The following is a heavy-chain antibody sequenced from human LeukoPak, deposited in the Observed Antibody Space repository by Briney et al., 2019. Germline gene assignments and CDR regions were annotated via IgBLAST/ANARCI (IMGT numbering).Heavy chain of an antibody. J-gene: IGHJ3*02. D-gene: IGHD3-22*01. CDR1: GFIFSRSA. CDR2: IVVGSGNT. V-gene: IGHV1-58*01. CDR3: AAGNYYDSSGYYPYAFDI. Sequence: ASVKVSCKASGFIFSRSAVQWVRQARGQRLEWIGWIVVGSGNTNYAQKFQERVTMTRDMSTGTAYMELSSLRSEYTAVYYCAAGNYYDSSGYYPYAFDIWGQGTMVTVSS.